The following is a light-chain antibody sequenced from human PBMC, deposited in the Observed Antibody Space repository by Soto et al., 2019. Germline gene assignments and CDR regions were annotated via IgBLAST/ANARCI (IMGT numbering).Light chain of an antibody. V-gene: IGKV3-11*01. CDR2: DAS. Sequence: EIVLTQSPSTLSLSPGDRATLSCRASQSVSSYLAWYQQKPGQAPRLLIYDASNRATGIPARFSGSGSGTDFNLTISSLEPEDVEVYSCQHRSNWHPEVTFGGGTKVEIK. CDR1: QSVSSY. CDR3: QHRSNWHPEVT. J-gene: IGKJ4*01.